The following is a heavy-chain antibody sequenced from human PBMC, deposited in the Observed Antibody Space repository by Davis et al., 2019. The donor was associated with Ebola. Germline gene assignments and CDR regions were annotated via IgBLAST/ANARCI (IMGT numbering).Heavy chain of an antibody. CDR2: INPNGGGT. V-gene: IGHV1-2*06. Sequence: ASAQVTCKASGYTFTGYYMHWVRQAAGQGLEWMGRINPNGGGTTYAQKFQGRVTMTRDTSISTVYMELSRLGCDDTAVYYCAREPYRGRAPDYWGQGTLVAVSS. CDR1: GYTFTGYY. CDR3: AREPYRGRAPDY. D-gene: IGHD1-26*01. J-gene: IGHJ4*02.